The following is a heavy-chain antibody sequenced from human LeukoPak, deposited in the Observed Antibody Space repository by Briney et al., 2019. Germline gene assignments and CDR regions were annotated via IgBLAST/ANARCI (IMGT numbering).Heavy chain of an antibody. J-gene: IGHJ6*03. CDR2: YSSGST. D-gene: IGHD6-13*01. V-gene: IGHV4-59*08. Sequence: YSSGSTNYNPSLKSRVTISVDTSKNQFSLKLSSVTAADTAVYYCARQRAVSYSSNLYYYYYYMDVWGKGTTVTVSS. CDR3: ARQRAVSYSSNLYYYYYYMDV.